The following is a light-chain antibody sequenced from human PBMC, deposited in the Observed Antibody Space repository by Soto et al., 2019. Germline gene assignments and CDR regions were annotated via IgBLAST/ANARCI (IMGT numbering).Light chain of an antibody. V-gene: IGKV1-5*01. CDR1: QGISRW. CDR2: DAS. J-gene: IGKJ5*01. Sequence: DIHMSQSPSSVSASAGYRFTITCRASQGISRWLAWYQQKPGKAPKLLXFDASNLNTGVPSRFSGSGSGAEFTLTISSLQDDDFANYYCQQYNSQSSITFGQGTRLETK. CDR3: QQYNSQSSIT.